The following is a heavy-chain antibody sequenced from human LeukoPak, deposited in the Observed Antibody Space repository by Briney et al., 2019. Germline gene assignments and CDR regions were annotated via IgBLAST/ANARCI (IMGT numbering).Heavy chain of an antibody. CDR3: ARDRLLGDGYNDYFDY. CDR1: GYTFTNYY. Sequence: ASVTVSFTSSGYTFTNYYIHWVRQAPGQGLEGMGVINPSGGTTSYAQKFLGRVTMTRDTSTSTVYMEMSSLRSEDTAVYYCARDRLLGDGYNDYFDYWGQGTLVTVSS. J-gene: IGHJ4*02. D-gene: IGHD5-24*01. V-gene: IGHV1-46*01. CDR2: INPSGGTT.